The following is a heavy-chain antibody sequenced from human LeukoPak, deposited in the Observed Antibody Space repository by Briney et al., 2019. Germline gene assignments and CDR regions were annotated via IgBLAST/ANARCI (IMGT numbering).Heavy chain of an antibody. Sequence: ASVKVSCKASGYTFTSFDINRVRQATGQGLEWMGWMNPNSGNTGYAQKFQGRVTMTRNTSTSTAYMELSSLRSEDTAVYYCARGPPRYSSSWYPRGWFDPWGQGTLVTVSS. CDR2: MNPNSGNT. CDR1: GYTFTSFD. CDR3: ARGPPRYSSSWYPRGWFDP. V-gene: IGHV1-8*01. J-gene: IGHJ5*02. D-gene: IGHD6-13*01.